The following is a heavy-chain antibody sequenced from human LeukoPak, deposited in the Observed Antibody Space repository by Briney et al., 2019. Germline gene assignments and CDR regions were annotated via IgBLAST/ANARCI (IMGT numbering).Heavy chain of an antibody. J-gene: IGHJ4*02. V-gene: IGHV4-59*08. Sequence: SETLSLTCTVSGCSISSYYWSWIRQPPGKGLEWIGYIYYSGSTNYNPSLKSRVTISVDTSKKQFSLNLSSVTAADTGVYYCARHPPTGTTDYWGQGTLVTVSS. CDR2: IYYSGST. CDR1: GCSISSYY. D-gene: IGHD1-7*01. CDR3: ARHPPTGTTDY.